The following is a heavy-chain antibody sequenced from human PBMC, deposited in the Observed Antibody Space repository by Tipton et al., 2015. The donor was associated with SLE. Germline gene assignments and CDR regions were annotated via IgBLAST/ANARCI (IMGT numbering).Heavy chain of an antibody. CDR2: INHSGST. Sequence: TLSLTCAVYGVSFSGYYWSWIRQPPGKGLEWIGEINHSGSTNYNPSLKSRVTISVDTSKNQFSLKLSSVTAADTAVYYFASRYSSAYFDYWGQGTLVTVSS. J-gene: IGHJ4*02. V-gene: IGHV4-34*01. CDR3: ASRYSSAYFDY. CDR1: GVSFSGYY. D-gene: IGHD3-22*01.